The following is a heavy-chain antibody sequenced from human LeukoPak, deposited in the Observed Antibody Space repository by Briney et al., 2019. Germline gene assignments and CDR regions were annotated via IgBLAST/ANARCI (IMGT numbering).Heavy chain of an antibody. D-gene: IGHD3-9*01. Sequence: PGGSLRLSCAASGFTFSDYYMNWVRQAPGKGLEWVSTISGGGAETYYADSVKGRFTISRDNSKDTLYLQMNSLTAEDTAVYYCAKGGDYDILTAYYKSWGQGTLVTVSS. CDR1: GFTFSDYY. V-gene: IGHV3-23*01. J-gene: IGHJ5*02. CDR3: AKGGDYDILTAYYKS. CDR2: ISGGGAET.